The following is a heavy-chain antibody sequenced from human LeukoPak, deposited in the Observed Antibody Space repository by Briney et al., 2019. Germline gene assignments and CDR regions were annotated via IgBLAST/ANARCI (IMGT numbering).Heavy chain of an antibody. CDR1: GGTFSSYA. V-gene: IGHV1-69*13. CDR2: IIPIFGTA. Sequence: SVKVSCRASGGTFSSYAISWVRQAPGQGLEWMGGIIPIFGTANYAQKFQGRVTITADESTSTAYMELSSLRSEDTAVYYCARDLLRFGAFDIWGQGTMVTVSS. CDR3: ARDLLRFGAFDI. D-gene: IGHD2-15*01. J-gene: IGHJ3*02.